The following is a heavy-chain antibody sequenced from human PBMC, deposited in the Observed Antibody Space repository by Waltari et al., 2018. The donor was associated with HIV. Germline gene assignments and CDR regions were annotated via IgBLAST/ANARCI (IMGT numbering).Heavy chain of an antibody. CDR3: ARDTSFWSSPDLDAFDI. Sequence: EVQLVESGGGLVKPGGSLRLSCAASGFTFSSYSMNWVRQAPGKGVECVSSISSSSNYIYYADSVKSRFTISRDNAKNSLDLQMNSLRAEETAVYYCARDTSFWSSPDLDAFDIWGQGTMVTVSS. J-gene: IGHJ3*02. D-gene: IGHD3-3*01. CDR1: GFTFSSYS. CDR2: ISSSSNYI. V-gene: IGHV3-21*01.